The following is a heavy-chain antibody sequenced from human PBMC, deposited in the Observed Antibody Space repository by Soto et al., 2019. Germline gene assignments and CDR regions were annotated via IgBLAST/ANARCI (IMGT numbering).Heavy chain of an antibody. CDR1: GGSISSGGYY. D-gene: IGHD3-10*01. Sequence: SETLSLTCTVSGGSISSGGYYWSWIRQHPGKGLEWIGYIYYSGSTYYNPSLKSRVTISVDTSKNQFSLKLSSVTAADTAVYYCARVLRADYYGSGSYYTRRNKWFDPWGQGTMVTVSS. CDR2: IYYSGST. J-gene: IGHJ5*02. CDR3: ARVLRADYYGSGSYYTRRNKWFDP. V-gene: IGHV4-31*03.